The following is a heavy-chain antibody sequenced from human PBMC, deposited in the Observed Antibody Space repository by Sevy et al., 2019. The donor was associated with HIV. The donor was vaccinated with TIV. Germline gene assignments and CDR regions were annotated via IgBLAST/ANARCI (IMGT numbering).Heavy chain of an antibody. V-gene: IGHV1-18*01. CDR2: SSPFTGSP. CDR1: GYNFINYG. CDR3: CKCTLWVYDPTNRKCGMDV. J-gene: IGHJ6*02. Sequence: ASVKVSCKASGYNFINYGISWVRQAPGQGLEWVGGSSPFTGSPNYPQKLQDRVTVTTDTATNTAYMELRNLRSDDTAVYYWCKCTLWVYDPTNRKCGMDVWGQGTTVTVSS. D-gene: IGHD5-12*01.